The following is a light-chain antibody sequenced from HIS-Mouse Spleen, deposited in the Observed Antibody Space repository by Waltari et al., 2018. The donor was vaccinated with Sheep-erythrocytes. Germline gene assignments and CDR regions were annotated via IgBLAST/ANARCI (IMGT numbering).Light chain of an antibody. CDR1: SSDVGGYNY. Sequence: QSVLTQPRSVSGSPVQSVTISCTGTSSDVGGYNYVSWYQQHPGKAPKLMIYDVSKRPSVVPDRFSGSKAGNAASLTISGLQAEDEAEYYCCSYAGSYNHVFATGTKVTVL. J-gene: IGLJ1*01. CDR3: CSYAGSYNHV. V-gene: IGLV2-11*01. CDR2: DVS.